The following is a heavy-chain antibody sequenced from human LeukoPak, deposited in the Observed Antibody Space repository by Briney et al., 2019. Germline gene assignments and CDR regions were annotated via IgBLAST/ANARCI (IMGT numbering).Heavy chain of an antibody. CDR3: AGQDGGVEATIPSFVYY. CDR1: GGSISSSSYY. CDR2: IYYSGST. D-gene: IGHD5-12*01. V-gene: IGHV4-39*01. J-gene: IGHJ4*02. Sequence: PSETLSLTCTVSGGSISSSSYYWGWIRQAPGKGLEWIGSIYYSGSTYYNPSLKSRLTISVNTSKNQFSLKLRSVTAADTAVYYCAGQDGGVEATIPSFVYYWGQGTLVTVSS.